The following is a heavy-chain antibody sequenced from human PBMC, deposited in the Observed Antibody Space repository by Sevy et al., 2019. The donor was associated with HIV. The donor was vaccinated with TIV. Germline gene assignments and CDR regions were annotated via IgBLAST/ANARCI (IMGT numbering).Heavy chain of an antibody. CDR2: ISWNSGSI. J-gene: IGHJ5*02. V-gene: IGHV3-9*01. D-gene: IGHD3-3*02. CDR3: AKDMRRVLAAVTGWFDP. Sequence: GGSLRLSCAASGFTFDDYAMHWVRQAPGKGLEWVSGISWNSGSIGYADPVKGRFTISRDNAKNSLYLQMNSLRAEDTALYYCAKDMRRVLAAVTGWFDPWGQGTLVTVSS. CDR1: GFTFDDYA.